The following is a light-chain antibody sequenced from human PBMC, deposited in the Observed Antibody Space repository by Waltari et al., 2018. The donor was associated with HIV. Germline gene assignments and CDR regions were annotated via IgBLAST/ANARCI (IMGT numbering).Light chain of an antibody. J-gene: IGKJ2*01. Sequence: EIVLTQSPATLSLSLGERATLSCRASQGVSTYLAWYQHKPGQAPRLLIYNASNRATGIPARFSGSGSGTDFTLTISSLEPEDFAVYYCQQRTNWPPYTFGQGTKLEIK. CDR3: QQRTNWPPYT. CDR1: QGVSTY. V-gene: IGKV3-11*01. CDR2: NAS.